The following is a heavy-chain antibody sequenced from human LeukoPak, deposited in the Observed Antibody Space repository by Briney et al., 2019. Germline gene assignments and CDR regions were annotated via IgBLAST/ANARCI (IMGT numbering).Heavy chain of an antibody. J-gene: IGHJ4*02. V-gene: IGHV3-23*01. Sequence: AGSLRLSCAASGFTFSSSTMGWVRQAPGKGLEWVSSISGSGGSTYYADSVKGRFTVSRDNSKNTLYLHMNSLTFEDTAVYYCLGNWCWGQGTLVTVSS. D-gene: IGHD1-20*01. CDR1: GFTFSSST. CDR2: ISGSGGST. CDR3: LGNWC.